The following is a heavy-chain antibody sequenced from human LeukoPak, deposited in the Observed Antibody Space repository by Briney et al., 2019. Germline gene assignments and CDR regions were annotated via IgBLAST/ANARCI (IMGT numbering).Heavy chain of an antibody. V-gene: IGHV3-30*02. CDR1: GFTFSSYD. CDR3: AKRGWVDVLEN. CDR2: IRYDGSNK. Sequence: PGGSLRLSCAAAGFTFSSYDMHWVRHAPRKGLEGVAFIRYDGSNKYYVDSVKGRFSISRDNSENTVYLQMNRLRGEDTAVYYCAKRGWVDVLENWGQGTQVTVSS. J-gene: IGHJ4*01. D-gene: IGHD6-19*01.